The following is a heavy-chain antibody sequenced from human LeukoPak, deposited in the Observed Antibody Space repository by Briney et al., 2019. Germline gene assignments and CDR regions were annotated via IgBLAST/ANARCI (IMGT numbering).Heavy chain of an antibody. CDR2: INPNSGIT. V-gene: IGHV1-8*03. D-gene: IGHD3-10*01. CDR1: GYTFTSYD. CDR3: ARGGYYGSGNDFRFDP. J-gene: IGHJ5*02. Sequence: ASVKVSCKASGYTFTSYDINWVRQATGQGLEWMGWINPNSGITVYAQKFQGRVTITRNPSISTAYMELSSLRSEDTAVYYCARGGYYGSGNDFRFDPWGQGTLVTVSS.